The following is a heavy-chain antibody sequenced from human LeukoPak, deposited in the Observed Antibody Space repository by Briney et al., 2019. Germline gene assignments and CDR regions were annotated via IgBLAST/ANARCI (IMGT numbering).Heavy chain of an antibody. CDR2: IKQDGSEK. D-gene: IGHD2-2*02. J-gene: IGHJ4*02. V-gene: IGHV3-7*01. CDR3: ATGPYTAYLY. Sequence: GGSLRLSCAASGFTFSSYWMSWVRQAPGKGLEWVANIKQDGSEKYYVDSVKGRFTISKDNAKNSLCLQMNSLRAEDTAVYYCATGPYTAYLYWGQGTLVTVSS. CDR1: GFTFSSYW.